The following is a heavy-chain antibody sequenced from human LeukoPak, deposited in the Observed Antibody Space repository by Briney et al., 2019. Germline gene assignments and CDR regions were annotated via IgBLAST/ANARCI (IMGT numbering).Heavy chain of an antibody. Sequence: GGSLRLSCTTSGFTFRNYAMGWVRQAPGKGLEWVGFIGSTTYGGTTQSAAAVKGRFTISRDDSRRIAYLQMNSLKTEDTAFYYCTRVGVGPTYYFDYWGRGTLVTVSS. CDR1: GFTFRNYA. J-gene: IGHJ4*02. CDR2: IGSTTYGGTT. D-gene: IGHD1-26*01. V-gene: IGHV3-49*04. CDR3: TRVGVGPTYYFDY.